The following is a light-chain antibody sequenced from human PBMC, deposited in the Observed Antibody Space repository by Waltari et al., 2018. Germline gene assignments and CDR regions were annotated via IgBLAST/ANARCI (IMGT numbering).Light chain of an antibody. CDR1: SRYIGVYKL. CDR2: GVS. J-gene: IGLJ3*02. Sequence: SALTQPASVSGPPIQSIPLSCTATSRYIGVYKLVFWYQQHSGKAPKLVIFGVSDRPTGVSNRFSGSKSGNTASLTISGLQAEDEADYYCISFTSSNTWVFGGGTRVTVL. CDR3: ISFTSSNTWV. V-gene: IGLV2-14*01.